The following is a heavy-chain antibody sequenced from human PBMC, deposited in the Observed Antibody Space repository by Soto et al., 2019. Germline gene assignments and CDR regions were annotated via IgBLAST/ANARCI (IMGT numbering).Heavy chain of an antibody. CDR1: LVSTSRYH. D-gene: IGHD3-16*02. Sequence: WKTISLAGPLSLVSTSRYHMTWIRQSPGEGLEWIGYIYYTGSTNYNPSLKSRVTMSLDTSKSQFSLNLNSVTAADTAVYYCARRHPYTDYYFYMDVWGKGTTVT. CDR2: IYYTGST. V-gene: IGHV4-59*01. J-gene: IGHJ6*03. CDR3: ARRHPYTDYYFYMDV.